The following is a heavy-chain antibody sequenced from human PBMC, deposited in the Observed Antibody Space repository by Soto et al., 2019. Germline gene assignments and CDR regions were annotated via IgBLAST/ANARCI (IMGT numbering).Heavy chain of an antibody. D-gene: IGHD3-22*01. CDR1: GGTFSSYT. J-gene: IGHJ4*02. Sequence: QVQLVQSGAEVKKPGSSVKVSCKASGGTFSSYTISWVRQAPGQGLEWMGRIIPILGIANYAQKFQGRVTITADKSTSTAYRELSSLRSEDTAVYYCAAGGAGRSSGYYYLDYWGQGTLVTVSS. CDR2: IIPILGIA. V-gene: IGHV1-69*02. CDR3: AAGGAGRSSGYYYLDY.